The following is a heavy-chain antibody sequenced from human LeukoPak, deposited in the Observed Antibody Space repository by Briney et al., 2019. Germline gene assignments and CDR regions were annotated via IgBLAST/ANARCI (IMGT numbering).Heavy chain of an antibody. J-gene: IGHJ3*02. CDR2: MNPNTGNT. CDR3: ARDDGSGKGGYDAFDI. Sequence: ASVKVSCKASGYTFTSYGISWVRQATGQGLEWMGWMNPNTGNTGYGERFQGRVTITADKSTSTAYMELSSLRSEDTAVYYCARDDGSGKGGYDAFDIWGQGTMVTVSS. D-gene: IGHD3-10*01. CDR1: GYTFTSYG. V-gene: IGHV1-8*03.